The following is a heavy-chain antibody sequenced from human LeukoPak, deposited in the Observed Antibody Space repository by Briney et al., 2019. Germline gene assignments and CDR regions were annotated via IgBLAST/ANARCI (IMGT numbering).Heavy chain of an antibody. Sequence: GASVKVSCKASGYTFTSYGISWVRQAPGQGLEWMGWISAYNGNTNYAQKLQGRVTMTTDTSTSTAYMELRSLRSDDTAVYYCARDLRRAVAGAAFDYWGQGTLVTVSS. V-gene: IGHV1-18*01. CDR2: ISAYNGNT. CDR3: ARDLRRAVAGAAFDY. D-gene: IGHD6-19*01. J-gene: IGHJ4*02. CDR1: GYTFTSYG.